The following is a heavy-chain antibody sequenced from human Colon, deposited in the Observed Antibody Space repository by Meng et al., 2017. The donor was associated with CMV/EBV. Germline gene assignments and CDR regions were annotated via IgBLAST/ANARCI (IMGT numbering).Heavy chain of an antibody. CDR3: ARGLCTTVRWLDP. Sequence: CAVSGGCSGSDYWGWSRKPQGKGREWIGNMYCTGSNYYNQSLESRVTISLEKSKNQFALKLTSATAAETAMYYGARGLCTTVRWLDPWGQGTLVTVSS. CDR2: MYCTGSN. J-gene: IGHJ5*02. D-gene: IGHD1-1*01. V-gene: IGHV4-39*06. CDR1: GGCSGSDY.